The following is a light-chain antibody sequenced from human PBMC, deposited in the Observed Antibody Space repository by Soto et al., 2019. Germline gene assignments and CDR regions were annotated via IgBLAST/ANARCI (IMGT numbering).Light chain of an antibody. CDR1: QSISSR. CDR2: KAS. Sequence: DIQMTQSPSTLSASVGDRVTITCRASQSISSRLAWYQLKPGKAPKLLIYKASSLESGVPSRFSGSGSGTEFTLTISSLQPDDFATDFGQQYNSYSPTFGQGTKVDIK. V-gene: IGKV1-5*03. J-gene: IGKJ1*01. CDR3: QQYNSYSPT.